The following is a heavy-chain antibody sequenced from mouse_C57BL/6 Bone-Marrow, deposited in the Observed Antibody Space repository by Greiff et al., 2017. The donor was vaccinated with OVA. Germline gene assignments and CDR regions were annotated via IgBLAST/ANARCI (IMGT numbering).Heavy chain of an antibody. D-gene: IGHD1-1*01. CDR1: GYAFSSYW. CDR2: IYPGDGDT. V-gene: IGHV1-80*01. Sequence: VQLQQSGAELVKPGASVKISCKASGYAFSSYWMNWVKQRPGKGLEWIGQIYPGDGDTNYNGKFKGKATLTADKSSSTAYMQLSSLTSEDSAVYFCARRGITTVVDPLCWYFDVWGTGTTVTVSS. CDR3: ARRGITTVVDPLCWYFDV. J-gene: IGHJ1*03.